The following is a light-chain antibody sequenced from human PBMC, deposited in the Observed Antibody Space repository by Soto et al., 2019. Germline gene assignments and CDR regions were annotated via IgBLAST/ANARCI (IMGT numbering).Light chain of an antibody. CDR3: QSYDSINHEVV. CDR2: EDK. CDR1: SGSIARNY. Sequence: NFMLTQPHSVSESPGKTVTISCTRSSGSIARNYVQWYQQRPGSSPTTVIYEDKQRPSGVPDRFSGSIDSSSNSASLTISGLKTEDEADYYCQSYDSINHEVVFGGGTKLTVL. J-gene: IGLJ2*01. V-gene: IGLV6-57*01.